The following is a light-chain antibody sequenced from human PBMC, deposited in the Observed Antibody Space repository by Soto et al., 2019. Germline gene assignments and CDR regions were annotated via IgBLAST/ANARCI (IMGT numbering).Light chain of an antibody. Sequence: SVLTQPRSVSGSPGQSVTISCTGTSSDVGGYNYVSWYRQHPGKAPKLMIYDVSKRPSGVPDRFSGSKSGNTASLTISGLQAEDEADYYGCSYAGSYTFDVFGTGTKVTVL. CDR3: CSYAGSYTFDV. CDR2: DVS. J-gene: IGLJ1*01. CDR1: SSDVGGYNY. V-gene: IGLV2-11*01.